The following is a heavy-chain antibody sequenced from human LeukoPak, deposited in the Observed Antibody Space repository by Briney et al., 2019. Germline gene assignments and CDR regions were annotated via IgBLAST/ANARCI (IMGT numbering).Heavy chain of an antibody. CDR3: ATDLTTVTTGYYFDY. J-gene: IGHJ4*02. V-gene: IGHV1-24*01. CDR1: GYTLTELS. D-gene: IGHD4-17*01. CDR2: SDPEDGET. Sequence: ASVKVSCKVSGYTLTELSMHWVRQAPGKGLEWMGGSDPEDGETIYAQKFQGRVTMTEDTSTDTAYMELSSLRSEDTAVYYCATDLTTVTTGYYFDYWGQGTLVTVSS.